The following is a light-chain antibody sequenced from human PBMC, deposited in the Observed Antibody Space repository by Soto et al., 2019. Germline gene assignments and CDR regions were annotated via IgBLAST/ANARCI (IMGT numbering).Light chain of an antibody. V-gene: IGLV1-40*01. CDR1: SSSIGAGYD. J-gene: IGLJ3*02. CDR3: AAWDDRLNGWV. Sequence: QSVLTQPPSVSGAPGQRVTISCAGGSSSIGAGYDVHWYQQVPGTAPKVLIYGNDQRPSGVPDRFSGSKSGTSASLAISGLQSEDEADYYCAAWDDRLNGWVFGGGTKLTVL. CDR2: GND.